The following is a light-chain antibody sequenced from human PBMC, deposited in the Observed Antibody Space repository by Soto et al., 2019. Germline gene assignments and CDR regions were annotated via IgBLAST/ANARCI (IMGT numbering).Light chain of an antibody. CDR3: QHYNSYSEA. Sequence: IQLTQSPSSLSASVGDRVTITCRASQDIAIYLAWYQQKPGEAPKLLIYAASTLYGGVPSRFSGSGSGTDFALTITSLQAEDFATYYCQHYNSYSEAFGQGTKVETK. V-gene: IGKV1-9*01. J-gene: IGKJ1*01. CDR1: QDIAIY. CDR2: AAS.